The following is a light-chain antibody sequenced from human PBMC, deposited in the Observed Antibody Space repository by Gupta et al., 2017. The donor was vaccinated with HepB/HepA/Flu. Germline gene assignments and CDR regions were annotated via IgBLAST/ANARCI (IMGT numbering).Light chain of an antibody. Sequence: VMTQTPFSLSVTPGQPASMYCKSSQSLLHSDGNTYLGWYLQRPGQPPQLLIYEVSKRFPGVPDRFSGSGSGTDXTLKISXVEAEDVGIYYCRQSRDLPPRIFGXGTTVEIK. CDR2: EVS. J-gene: IGKJ2*02. V-gene: IGKV2D-29*01. CDR1: QSLLHSDGNTY. CDR3: RQSRDLPPRI.